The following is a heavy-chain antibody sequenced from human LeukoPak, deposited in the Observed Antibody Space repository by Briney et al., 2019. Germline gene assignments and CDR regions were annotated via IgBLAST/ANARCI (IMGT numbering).Heavy chain of an antibody. Sequence: GGSLRLSCTASGFTFSDYWMHWVRQAPGKGLEWVAVISYDGSNKYYADSVKGRFTISRDNSKNTLYLQMNSLRAEDTAVYYCASLLNSFDPWGQGTLVTVSS. CDR3: ASLLNSFDP. J-gene: IGHJ5*02. V-gene: IGHV3-30*03. CDR1: GFTFSDYW. D-gene: IGHD2-8*02. CDR2: ISYDGSNK.